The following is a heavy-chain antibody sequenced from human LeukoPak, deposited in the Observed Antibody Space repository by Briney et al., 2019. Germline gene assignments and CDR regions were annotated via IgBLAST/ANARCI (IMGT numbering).Heavy chain of an antibody. CDR1: GFTFISYG. CDR2: IRYDGSNT. J-gene: IGHJ4*02. CDR3: ASDGQRGFDY. V-gene: IGHV3-33*01. D-gene: IGHD5-24*01. Sequence: GRCLRLSCAAAGFTFISYGIHWVRQAAGSWRGLGAFIRYDGSNTYHADSVKGRFSISRDHSQPTLYLQMNSLRAEDTPVYYCASDGQRGFDYWGQGTLVTVSS.